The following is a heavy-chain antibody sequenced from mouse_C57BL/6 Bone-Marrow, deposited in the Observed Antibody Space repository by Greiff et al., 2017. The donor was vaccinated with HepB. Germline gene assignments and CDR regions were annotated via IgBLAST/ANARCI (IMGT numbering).Heavy chain of an antibody. V-gene: IGHV7-3*01. D-gene: IGHD2-12*01. Sequence: EVKVEESGGGLVQPGGSLSLSCAASGFTFTDYYMSWVRQPPGKALEWLGFIRNKANGYTTEYSASVKGRFTISRDNSQSILYLQMNALRAEDSATYYCARSIYSSYAMDYWGQGTSVTVSS. CDR2: IRNKANGYTT. CDR3: ARSIYSSYAMDY. J-gene: IGHJ4*01. CDR1: GFTFTDYY.